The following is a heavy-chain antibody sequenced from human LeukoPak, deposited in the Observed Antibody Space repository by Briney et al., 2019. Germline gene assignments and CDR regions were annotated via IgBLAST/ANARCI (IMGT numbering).Heavy chain of an antibody. V-gene: IGHV4-61*02. CDR3: ARDGAFEYFDY. D-gene: IGHD2/OR15-2a*01. CDR2: IYTSGST. J-gene: IGHJ4*02. Sequence: SETLSLTCTVSGGSISSGGYYWSWIRQPAGKGLEWIGRIYTSGSTNYNPSLKSRVTMSVDTSKNQFSLKLSSVTAADTAVYYCARDGAFEYFDYWGQGTLVTVSS. CDR1: GGSISSGGYY.